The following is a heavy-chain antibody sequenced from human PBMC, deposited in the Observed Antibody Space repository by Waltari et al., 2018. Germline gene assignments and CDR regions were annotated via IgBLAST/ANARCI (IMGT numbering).Heavy chain of an antibody. D-gene: IGHD3-9*01. Sequence: EVQLLESGGGLVQPGGSLRLSCAASGFTFSSYAMSWVRQAPGKGLEWVSVIYSGGSTYYADSVKGRFTISRDNAKNSLYLQMNSLRAEDTAVYYCARSFEGAFDIWGQGTMVTVSS. CDR1: GFTFSSYA. J-gene: IGHJ3*02. V-gene: IGHV3-23*03. CDR3: ARSFEGAFDI. CDR2: IYSGGST.